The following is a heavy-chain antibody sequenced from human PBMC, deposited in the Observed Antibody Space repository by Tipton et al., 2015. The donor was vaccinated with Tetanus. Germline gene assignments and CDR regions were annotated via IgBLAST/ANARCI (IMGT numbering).Heavy chain of an antibody. J-gene: IGHJ4*02. CDR1: GFTLSDYY. D-gene: IGHD6-19*01. Sequence: SLRLSCAVSGFTLSDYYMSWVRQAPGKGLEWVSVMYSGGDTYYVDSVKGRFSISRDNAKNTLYLQMSSLRVEDTAVYYCVRDGGSSGWLAYWGQGTLVTVSS. CDR2: MYSGGDT. V-gene: IGHV3-53*01. CDR3: VRDGGSSGWLAY.